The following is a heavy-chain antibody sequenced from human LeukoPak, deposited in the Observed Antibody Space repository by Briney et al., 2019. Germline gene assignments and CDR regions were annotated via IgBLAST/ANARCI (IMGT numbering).Heavy chain of an antibody. D-gene: IGHD5-12*01. V-gene: IGHV1-69*13. Sequence: SVKVSCKASGGTFNSYTISWVRQAPGQGLEWMGGIIPMFGTPNYAQKFQGRVTITADESTSTAYMEVSSLRSDDTAVYYCEAIETTYNGLSPDDYWGQGTLVTVSS. CDR3: EAIETTYNGLSPDDY. CDR1: GGTFNSYT. J-gene: IGHJ4*02. CDR2: IIPMFGTP.